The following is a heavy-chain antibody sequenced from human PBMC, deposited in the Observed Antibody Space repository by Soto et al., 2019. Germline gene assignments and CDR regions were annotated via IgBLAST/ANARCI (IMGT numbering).Heavy chain of an antibody. J-gene: IGHJ3*02. V-gene: IGHV3-48*02. CDR3: AREIDYYDSSGYYTSVHHAFDI. CDR1: GFTFDTYS. CDR2: ISSISSNI. Sequence: GGSLRLSCAASGFTFDTYSMNWVRQAPGKGLEWDSYISSISSNIYYADSVKGRFTISRDNAKNSLYLQMNSLRDEDTAVYYCAREIDYYDSSGYYTSVHHAFDIWGQGTMVTVSS. D-gene: IGHD3-22*01.